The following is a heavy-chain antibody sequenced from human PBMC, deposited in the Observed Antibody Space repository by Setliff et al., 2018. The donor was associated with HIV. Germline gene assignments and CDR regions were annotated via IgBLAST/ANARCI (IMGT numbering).Heavy chain of an antibody. D-gene: IGHD6-13*01. CDR2: MNPNSGNT. CDR3: ARDSVRGASWYPGGLDV. Sequence: ASVKVSCKASGYTFTNYDINWVRQATGQGLEWMGWMNPNSGNTGYAQKFQGRVTITKNTSISTTYMELSSLRSEDTAVYYCARDSVRGASWYPGGLDVWGQGAMVTVSS. CDR1: GYTFTNYD. V-gene: IGHV1-8*03. J-gene: IGHJ3*01.